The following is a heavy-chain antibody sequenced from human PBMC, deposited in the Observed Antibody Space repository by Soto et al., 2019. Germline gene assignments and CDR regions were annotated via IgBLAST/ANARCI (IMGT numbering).Heavy chain of an antibody. CDR1: GCSISSSSYY. V-gene: IGHV4-39*01. CDR3: ARHHAWFGELLPNWFDP. CDR2: IYYSGST. J-gene: IGHJ5*02. D-gene: IGHD3-10*01. Sequence: SETLSLTCTFSGCSISSSSYYWGWIRQPPGKGLEWIGSIYYSGSTYYNPSLKSRVTISVDTSKNQFSLKLSSVTAADTAVYYCARHHAWFGELLPNWFDPWGQGTLVTVSS.